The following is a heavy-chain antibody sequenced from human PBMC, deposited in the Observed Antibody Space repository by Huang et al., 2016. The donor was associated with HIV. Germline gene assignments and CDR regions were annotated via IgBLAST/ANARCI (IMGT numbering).Heavy chain of an antibody. D-gene: IGHD1-1*01. CDR2: ITGDSDRV. CDR1: GFTFDDFS. CDR3: AHLPEPSSPWTDY. Sequence: EVHLVESGGGLVQPGRSLRLSCGASGFTFDDFSMDWVRQSAGKGLEYVSGITGDSDRVFYAASVKGRFTISRDNAKNSLYLQMNSLRVEDTALYYCAHLPEPSSPWTDYWGQGTLVTVSS. V-gene: IGHV3-9*01. J-gene: IGHJ4*02.